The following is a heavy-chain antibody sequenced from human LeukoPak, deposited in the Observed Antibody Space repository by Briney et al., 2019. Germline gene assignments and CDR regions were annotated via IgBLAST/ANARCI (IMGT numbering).Heavy chain of an antibody. J-gene: IGHJ4*02. CDR3: ATTRAYSSNWYYYDY. V-gene: IGHV4-39*01. CDR2: MYYSGST. D-gene: IGHD6-13*01. Sequence: PSETLSLTCTLSGDSISSRVSYWGWIRQPPGKGLEWIGSMYYSGSTYYNSSHKSRLTLSVDTSRNQFSLKLSSVTAADTAVYYCATTRAYSSNWYYYDYWGLGTLVTVSS. CDR1: GDSISSRVSY.